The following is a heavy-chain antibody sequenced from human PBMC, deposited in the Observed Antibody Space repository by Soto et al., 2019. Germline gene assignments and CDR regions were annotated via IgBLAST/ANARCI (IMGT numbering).Heavy chain of an antibody. CDR2: IIPIFGTA. Sequence: SVKVSCKASGGTFSSYAISWVRQAPGQGLEWMGGIIPIFGTANYAQKFQGRVTITADESTSTAYMELSSLRSEDTAVYYCASPGRYSSGWYVPEYFQHWGQGTLVTV. CDR1: GGTFSSYA. J-gene: IGHJ1*01. D-gene: IGHD6-19*01. CDR3: ASPGRYSSGWYVPEYFQH. V-gene: IGHV1-69*13.